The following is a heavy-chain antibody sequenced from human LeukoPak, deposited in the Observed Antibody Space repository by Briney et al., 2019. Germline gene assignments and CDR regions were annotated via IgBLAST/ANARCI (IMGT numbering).Heavy chain of an antibody. CDR2: IYYSGST. Sequence: PSETLSLTCTVSGGSISSYYWSWIRQPPGKGLEWIGYIYYSGSTNYNPSLKSRVTISVDTSKNQFSLKLSSVTAADTAVYYCARYIAAADKAYYYYYYMDVWGKGTTVTISS. J-gene: IGHJ6*03. D-gene: IGHD6-13*01. V-gene: IGHV4-59*01. CDR1: GGSISSYY. CDR3: ARYIAAADKAYYYYYYMDV.